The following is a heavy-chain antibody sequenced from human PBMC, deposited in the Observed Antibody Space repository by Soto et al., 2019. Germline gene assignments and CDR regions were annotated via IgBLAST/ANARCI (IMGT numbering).Heavy chain of an antibody. J-gene: IGHJ4*02. Sequence: GASVKVSCKVSGYTLTELSMHWVRQAPGKGLEWMGGFDPEDGETIYAQKFQGRVTMTEDTSTDTAYMELSRLRSDDTAVYYCAISPYYYDSSGLAYWGQGTLVTVSS. CDR1: GYTLTELS. V-gene: IGHV1-24*01. CDR3: AISPYYYDSSGLAY. CDR2: FDPEDGET. D-gene: IGHD3-22*01.